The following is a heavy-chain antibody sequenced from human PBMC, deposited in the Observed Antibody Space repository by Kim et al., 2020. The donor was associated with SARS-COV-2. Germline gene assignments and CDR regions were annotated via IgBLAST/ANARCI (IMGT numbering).Heavy chain of an antibody. J-gene: IGHJ5*02. Sequence: ASVKVSCKASGYTFTSSHIQWVRQAPGQGLEWMGIINPSGGSTTYAQKLQGRVTMTRDTSTGTVHMELSSLRSEDTALYYCARGTWGGGGWGYGSGQYNRFDPWGQGTLVTVSS. CDR2: INPSGGST. D-gene: IGHD3-10*01. V-gene: IGHV1-46*03. CDR3: ARGTWGGGGWGYGSGQYNRFDP. CDR1: GYTFTSSH.